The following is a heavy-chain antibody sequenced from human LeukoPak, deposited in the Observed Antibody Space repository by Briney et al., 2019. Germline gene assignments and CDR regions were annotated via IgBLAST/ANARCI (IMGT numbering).Heavy chain of an antibody. CDR3: ARDAVEMATIFAFYY. J-gene: IGHJ4*02. Sequence: GGSLTLSCAASGFTFSSYSMNWVRQAPGKGLEWVSSISSSSSYIYYADSVKGRFTISRDNAKNSLYLQMNSLRAEDTAVYYCARDAVEMATIFAFYYWGQGTLVTVSS. D-gene: IGHD5-24*01. V-gene: IGHV3-21*01. CDR2: ISSSSSYI. CDR1: GFTFSSYS.